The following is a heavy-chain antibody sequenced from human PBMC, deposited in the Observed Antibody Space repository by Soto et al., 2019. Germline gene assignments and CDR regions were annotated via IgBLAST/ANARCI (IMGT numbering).Heavy chain of an antibody. J-gene: IGHJ3*02. CDR1: GFTFTSSA. CDR3: AAMATISSGAFDI. V-gene: IGHV1-58*01. Sequence: SVKVSCKASGFTFTSSAVQWVRQARGQRLEWVGWIVVGSGNTNYAQKFQERVTITRDMSTSTAYMELSSLRSEDTAVYYCAAMATISSGAFDIWGQGTMVTVSS. CDR2: IVVGSGNT.